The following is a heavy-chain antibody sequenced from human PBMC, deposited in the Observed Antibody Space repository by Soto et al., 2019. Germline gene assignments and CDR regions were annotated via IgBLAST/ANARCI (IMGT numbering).Heavy chain of an antibody. V-gene: IGHV3-23*01. CDR3: VREASSSGLHIDH. D-gene: IGHD6-6*01. CDR2: ISGSGSST. J-gene: IGHJ4*02. Sequence: PGGSLRLSCAASGFIFSNYAMSWVRQAPGKGLEWVSFISGSGSSTYYADSVKGRFTISRGNSKNTLYLQMNSLRAEDAAVYYCVREASSSGLHIDHWGRGTLVTVSS. CDR1: GFIFSNYA.